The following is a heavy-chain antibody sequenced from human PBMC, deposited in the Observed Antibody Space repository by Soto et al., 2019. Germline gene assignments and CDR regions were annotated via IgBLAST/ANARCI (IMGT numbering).Heavy chain of an antibody. D-gene: IGHD4-17*01. Sequence: QVQLQESGPGLMKPSGTLSLTCAVSGGSITSGNWWTWVRQPPGKGLEWIGEIYHSGSTNYNPSLISRVTISVEKTKNHFSLRMTSVTAADTAVYYCGRYGENACFDSWGQGTLITVSS. J-gene: IGHJ4*02. CDR3: GRYGENACFDS. CDR2: IYHSGST. CDR1: GGSITSGNW. V-gene: IGHV4-4*02.